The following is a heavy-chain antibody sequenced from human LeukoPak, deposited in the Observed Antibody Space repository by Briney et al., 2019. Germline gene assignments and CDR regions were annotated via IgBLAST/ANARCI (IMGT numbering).Heavy chain of an antibody. CDR3: ARDRPDSMSSFDY. Sequence: SETLSLTCTASGGTISSYYWRWVRQPPGKGLEWIGYIYYSGSTNYHPSLKSRVTISVDTSKNQFSLKLSSVTAADTAVYYCARDRPDSMSSFDYWGQGTLVTVSS. CDR2: IYYSGST. V-gene: IGHV4-59*01. CDR1: GGTISSYY. J-gene: IGHJ4*02. D-gene: IGHD3-22*01.